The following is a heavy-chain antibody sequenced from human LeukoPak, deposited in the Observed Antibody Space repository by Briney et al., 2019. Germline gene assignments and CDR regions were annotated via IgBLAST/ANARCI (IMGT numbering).Heavy chain of an antibody. V-gene: IGHV1-2*02. CDR2: INPNSGGT. Sequence: VASVKVSCKASGYTFTGYYMHWVRQAPGQGLEWMGWINPNSGGTNYAQKFQGRVTMTRDTSISTAYMELSRLRSDDTAVYYCARDRYYYGSGSYYYYFDYWGQGTLVTVSS. J-gene: IGHJ4*02. CDR3: ARDRYYYGSGSYYYYFDY. CDR1: GYTFTGYY. D-gene: IGHD3-10*01.